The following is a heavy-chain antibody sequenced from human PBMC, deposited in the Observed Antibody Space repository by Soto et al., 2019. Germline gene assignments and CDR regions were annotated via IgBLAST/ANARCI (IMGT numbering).Heavy chain of an antibody. CDR1: VGTFSIYA. V-gene: IGHV1-69*01. CDR3: ARDLTGETPHFDY. Sequence: QVQLVQSWAEGKKPGSSVKVSCKASVGTFSIYAISWVRQAPVQGLEWLGGIIPIFGTANYAQKFQGRVTITADESTSTAYMELSSMRSEETDVYYGARDLTGETPHFDYGVQGTLVTVSS. J-gene: IGHJ4*02. D-gene: IGHD7-27*01. CDR2: IIPIFGTA.